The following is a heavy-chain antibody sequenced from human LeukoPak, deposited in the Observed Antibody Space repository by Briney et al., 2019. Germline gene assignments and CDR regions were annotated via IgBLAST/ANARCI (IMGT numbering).Heavy chain of an antibody. J-gene: IGHJ4*02. CDR3: ARDRSKWLLRGGVFDY. CDR2: ISSSSSYI. CDR1: GFTFSSYS. Sequence: GGSLRLSCAASGFTFSSYSMNWVRQAPGKGLEWVPSISSSSSYIYYADSVKGRFTISRDNAKNSLYLQMNSLRAEDTAVYYCARDRSKWLLRGGVFDYWGQGTLVTVSS. D-gene: IGHD3-22*01. V-gene: IGHV3-21*01.